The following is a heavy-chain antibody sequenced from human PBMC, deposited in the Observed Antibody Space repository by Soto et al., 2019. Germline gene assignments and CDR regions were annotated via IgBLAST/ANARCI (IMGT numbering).Heavy chain of an antibody. V-gene: IGHV1-18*01. J-gene: IGHJ6*02. Sequence: GASVKVSCKASGYTFTSYGISWVRQAPGQGLEWMGWISAYNGNTNYAQKLQGRVTMTTDTSTSTAYMELRSLRSDDTAVYYCAGGGVRGVITRTRDYYGMDVWGQGTTVTVSS. CDR2: ISAYNGNT. CDR1: GYTFTSYG. CDR3: AGGGVRGVITRTRDYYGMDV. D-gene: IGHD3-10*01.